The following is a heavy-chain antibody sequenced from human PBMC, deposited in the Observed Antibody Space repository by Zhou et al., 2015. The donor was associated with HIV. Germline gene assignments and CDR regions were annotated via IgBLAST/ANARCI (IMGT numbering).Heavy chain of an antibody. V-gene: IGHV1-18*01. Sequence: QVQLVQSGTEVKKPGASVKVSCKASGYRFLSYGISWVRQVPGQGLEWMGWISADSDYTNYAQKFQGRVTMTRDRSTTTAYMELRSLRSDDSAMYYCARDPTFRSDINMADNWFDRWGQGTLVTV. CDR2: ISADSDYT. D-gene: IGHD5-12*01. J-gene: IGHJ5*02. CDR3: ARDPTFRSDINMADNWFDR. CDR1: GYRFLSYG.